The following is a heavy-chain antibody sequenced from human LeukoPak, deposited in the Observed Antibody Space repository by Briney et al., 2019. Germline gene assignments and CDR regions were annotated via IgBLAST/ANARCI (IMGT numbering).Heavy chain of an antibody. J-gene: IGHJ5*02. Sequence: PSETLSLTCTVSGGSISSYYWSWMRRPPGKGLEWIGYIYYSGSTNYNPSLKSRVTISVDTSKNQFSLKLSSVTAADTAVYYCARERVDYDISTGYYLHNWFDPWGQGTLVTVSS. CDR3: ARERVDYDISTGYYLHNWFDP. CDR2: IYYSGST. V-gene: IGHV4-59*01. CDR1: GGSISSYY. D-gene: IGHD3-9*01.